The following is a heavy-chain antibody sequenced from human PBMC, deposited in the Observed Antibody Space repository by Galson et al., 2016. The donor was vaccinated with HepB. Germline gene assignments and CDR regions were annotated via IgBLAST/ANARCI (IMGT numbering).Heavy chain of an antibody. Sequence: SLRLSCAASGFAFSTFGMHWVRQAPGKGLEWVAVIWYDGNNKYYLNPVKGRFTISRDNSKNMLYLQLNSLRVEDTAVYYCAKGLAYCSGTSCLSYSDSPGGGMDVWGQGTTVTVSS. V-gene: IGHV3-33*06. CDR3: AKGLAYCSGTSCLSYSDSPGGGMDV. D-gene: IGHD2-2*01. CDR2: IWYDGNNK. J-gene: IGHJ6*02. CDR1: GFAFSTFG.